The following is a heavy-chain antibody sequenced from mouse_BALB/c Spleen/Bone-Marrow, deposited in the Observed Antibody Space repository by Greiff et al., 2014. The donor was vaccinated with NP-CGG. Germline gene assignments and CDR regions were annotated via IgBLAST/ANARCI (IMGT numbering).Heavy chain of an antibody. V-gene: IGHV1-82*01. Sequence: VVESGASVKISCKASGYVFSSSWMNWVKQRPGQGLEWIGRIYPGDGDTNYNGKFKGKATLTADKSSSTAYMQLSNLTSVDSAVYFCARTYGSSFFAYWGQGTLVTVSA. D-gene: IGHD1-1*01. CDR1: GYVFSSSW. J-gene: IGHJ3*01. CDR2: IYPGDGDT. CDR3: ARTYGSSFFAY.